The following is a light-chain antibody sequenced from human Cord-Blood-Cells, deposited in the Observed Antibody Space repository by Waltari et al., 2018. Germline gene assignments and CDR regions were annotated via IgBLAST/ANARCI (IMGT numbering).Light chain of an antibody. CDR1: SSDDGGDMN. CDR3: SSYAGSNNFVV. Sequence: ALTQPPPASGSPGQSVTISCPGTSSDDGGDMNVSLYQQHPGKAPKLMIYEVSKRPSGVPDRFSGSKSGNTASLTVSGLQAEDEADYYCSSYAGSNNFVVFGGGTKLTVL. V-gene: IGLV2-8*01. CDR2: EVS. J-gene: IGLJ2*01.